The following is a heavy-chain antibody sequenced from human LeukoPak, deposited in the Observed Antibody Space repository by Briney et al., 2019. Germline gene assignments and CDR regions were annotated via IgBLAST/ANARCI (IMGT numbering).Heavy chain of an antibody. CDR2: IYYSGST. D-gene: IGHD3-22*01. CDR3: TRGSIAYYYMDV. CDR1: GFTFSSYA. Sequence: GSLRLSCAASGFTFSSYAIHWVRQAPGKGVEWIGNIYYSGSTNYNPSLKSRVTISVDTSKNQFSLKLSSVTAADTAVYYCTRGSIAYYYMDVWGKGTTVTISS. J-gene: IGHJ6*03. V-gene: IGHV4-59*01.